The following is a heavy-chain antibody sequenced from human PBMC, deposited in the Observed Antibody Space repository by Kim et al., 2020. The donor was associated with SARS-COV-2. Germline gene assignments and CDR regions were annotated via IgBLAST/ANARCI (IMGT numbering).Heavy chain of an antibody. CDR1: GGSFSGYY. J-gene: IGHJ6*02. D-gene: IGHD3-3*01. V-gene: IGHV4-34*01. CDR2: INHSGST. Sequence: SETLSLTCAVFGGSFSGYYWSWIRQPPGKGLEWIGEINHSGSTNYNPSLKSRLTISVDTSKNQFSLKLSSVTAADTAVYYCARAPRDYDFWSGYRVAYYGMDVWGQGTTVTVSS. CDR3: ARAPRDYDFWSGYRVAYYGMDV.